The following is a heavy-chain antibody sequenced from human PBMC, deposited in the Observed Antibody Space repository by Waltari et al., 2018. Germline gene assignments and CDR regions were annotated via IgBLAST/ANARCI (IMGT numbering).Heavy chain of an antibody. CDR3: ARGGLYGQQLLESAFEI. CDR1: GGPFSPHP. V-gene: IGHV1-69*05. J-gene: IGHJ3*02. D-gene: IGHD6-13*01. Sequence: QVQLVQSGAALKKPGSSVTVSCTASGGPFSPHPIHRVRQAPGQGLEWMGGIIPMFGTANYAQKIQDRVTIITDESMTTAYMELSSLTSEDTAVYYCARGGLYGQQLLESAFEIWGQGTKVTVSS. CDR2: IIPMFGTA.